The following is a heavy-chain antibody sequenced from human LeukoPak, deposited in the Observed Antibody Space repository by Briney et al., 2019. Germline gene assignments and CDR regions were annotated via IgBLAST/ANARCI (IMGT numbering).Heavy chain of an antibody. CDR1: GGSVSSYY. Sequence: SETLSLTCAVSGGSVSSYYWSWIRQPPGKGLEWIGYIYTSGSTNYNPSLKSRVTISVDTSKNQFSLKLSSVTAADTAVYYCARHLPGYSSGWYQCDYWGQGTLVTVSS. CDR2: IYTSGST. D-gene: IGHD6-19*01. CDR3: ARHLPGYSSGWYQCDY. V-gene: IGHV4-4*09. J-gene: IGHJ4*02.